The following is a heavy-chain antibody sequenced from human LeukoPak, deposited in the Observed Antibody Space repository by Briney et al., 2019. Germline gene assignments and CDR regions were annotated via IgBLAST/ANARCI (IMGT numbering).Heavy chain of an antibody. Sequence: GGSLRLSCAASAFTFRSYAMIWVRQAPGKGLEWVSTVSASGGSTYYADPVKGRFTISRDNSNNTLSLQINSLRPEDTAVYYCAKGAASRGYTYMANWGQGTLVTVSS. J-gene: IGHJ4*02. CDR3: AKGAASRGYTYMAN. CDR2: VSASGGST. D-gene: IGHD5-18*01. V-gene: IGHV3-23*01. CDR1: AFTFRSYA.